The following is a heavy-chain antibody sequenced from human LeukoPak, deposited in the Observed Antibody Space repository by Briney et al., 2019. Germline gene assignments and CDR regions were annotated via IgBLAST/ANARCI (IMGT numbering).Heavy chain of an antibody. CDR1: GFTFTNYV. D-gene: IGHD1-26*01. J-gene: IGHJ4*02. CDR2: ISGSGGTT. V-gene: IGHV3-23*01. Sequence: GGSLRLSCAASGFTFTNYVMTWVRQAPGKGLEWVSGISGSGGTTYYADSVNGRFTISRHNSKPTMSLPINSLISEHPTLFYCSKVASFTGSYLDSGGQGTLVTVSS. CDR3: SKVASFTGSYLDS.